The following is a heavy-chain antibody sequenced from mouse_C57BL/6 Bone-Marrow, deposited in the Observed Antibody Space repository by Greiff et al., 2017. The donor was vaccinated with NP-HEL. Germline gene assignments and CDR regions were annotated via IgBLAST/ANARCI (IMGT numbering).Heavy chain of an antibody. V-gene: IGHV1-81*01. J-gene: IGHJ3*01. Sequence: QVQLQQSGAELARPGASVKLSCKASGYTFTSYGISWVKQRTGQGLEWIGEIYPRSGNTYYNEKFKGKATLTADKSSSTAYMELRSLTSEDSAVYFCARRTYYSNPFAYWGQGTPVTVSA. CDR1: GYTFTSYG. CDR3: ARRTYYSNPFAY. D-gene: IGHD2-5*01. CDR2: IYPRSGNT.